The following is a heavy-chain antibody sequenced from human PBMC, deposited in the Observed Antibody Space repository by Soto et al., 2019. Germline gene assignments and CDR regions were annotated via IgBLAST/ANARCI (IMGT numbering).Heavy chain of an antibody. CDR3: ARRAMDPQYYYYYYGMDV. CDR1: GYSFTSYW. D-gene: IGHD2-2*01. CDR2: IDPSDSYT. Sequence: GESLKISCKGSGYSFTSYWISWVRQMPGKGLEWMGRIDPSDSYTNYSPSFQGHVTISADKSISTAYLQWSSLKASDTAMYYCARRAMDPQYYYYYYGMDVWGQGTTVTVSS. J-gene: IGHJ6*02. V-gene: IGHV5-10-1*01.